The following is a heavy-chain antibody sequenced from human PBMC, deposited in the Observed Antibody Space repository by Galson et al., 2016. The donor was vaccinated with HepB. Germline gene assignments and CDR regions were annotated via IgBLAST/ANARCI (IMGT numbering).Heavy chain of an antibody. CDR1: AFTFSNYG. CDR2: IWTGGSNK. CDR3: ARSKGGVWSYYFDY. J-gene: IGHJ4*02. D-gene: IGHD6-19*01. Sequence: SLRLSCAASAFTFSNYGMHWVRQAPGKGLEWVAGIWTGGSNKNYGDSVKGRFTISRDNSKNTLYLQMNSLRADDTAVYYCARSKGGVWSYYFDYWGQGTLVTVSS. V-gene: IGHV3-33*01.